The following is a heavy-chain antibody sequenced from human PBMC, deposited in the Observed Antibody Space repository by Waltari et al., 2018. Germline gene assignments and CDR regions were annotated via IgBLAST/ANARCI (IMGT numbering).Heavy chain of an antibody. V-gene: IGHV3-74*01. CDR1: GFLFASAW. Sequence: EVQLVEAGGGVVQPGGSLRLSCAASGFLFASAWMHWVRQAPGKGLVWVSRINNDGSGTSYADSVMGRFTISRDNAKDTVYLQMDSLRVEDTAVYYCVTDVETLVGRDWGQGTLVTVST. CDR2: INNDGSGT. D-gene: IGHD1-26*01. J-gene: IGHJ4*02. CDR3: VTDVETLVGRD.